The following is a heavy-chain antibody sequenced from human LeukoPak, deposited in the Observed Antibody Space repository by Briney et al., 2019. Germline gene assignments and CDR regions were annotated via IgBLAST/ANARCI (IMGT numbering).Heavy chain of an antibody. Sequence: GASVKVSCKASGYTFTSYDINWVRQAPGQGLEWVGWMNPNSGNTDYAQKFQGRVTMTRDTSINTAYMELSSLRSEDTAVYYCARVHYGYSGYDNFDYWGQGTLVSVSS. CDR2: MNPNSGNT. CDR1: GYTFTSYD. D-gene: IGHD5-12*01. CDR3: ARVHYGYSGYDNFDY. V-gene: IGHV1-8*01. J-gene: IGHJ4*02.